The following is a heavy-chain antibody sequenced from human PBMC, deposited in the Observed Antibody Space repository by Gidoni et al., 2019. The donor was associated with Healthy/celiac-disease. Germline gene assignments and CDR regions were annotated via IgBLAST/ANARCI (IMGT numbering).Heavy chain of an antibody. V-gene: IGHV3-11*01. Sequence: QVQLVESGGGLVKPGGSLRLPCAASGFPFSDYYMSWIRQAPGKGLEWVSYISSSGSTIYYADSVKGRFTISRDNAKNSLYLQMNSLRAEDTAVYYCARDRGVWQLVEVNLDYWGQGTLVTVSS. J-gene: IGHJ4*02. CDR1: GFPFSDYY. CDR2: ISSSGSTI. D-gene: IGHD6-6*01. CDR3: ARDRGVWQLVEVNLDY.